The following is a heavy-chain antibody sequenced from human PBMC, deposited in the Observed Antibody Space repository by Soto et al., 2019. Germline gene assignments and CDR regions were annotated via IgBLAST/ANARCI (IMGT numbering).Heavy chain of an antibody. Sequence: PGGSLRLSCAASGFTFSSYAMSWVRQAPGKGLEWVSAISGSAGSTYYADSVKGRFTISRDNSKNTLYLQMNSLRAEDTAVYYCAKYYYDSSGYFDYWGQGTLVTVSS. J-gene: IGHJ4*02. V-gene: IGHV3-23*01. CDR3: AKYYYDSSGYFDY. CDR2: ISGSAGST. D-gene: IGHD3-22*01. CDR1: GFTFSSYA.